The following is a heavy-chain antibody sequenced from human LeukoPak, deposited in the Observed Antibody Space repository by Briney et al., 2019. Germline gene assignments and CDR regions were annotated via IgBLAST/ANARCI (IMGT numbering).Heavy chain of an antibody. V-gene: IGHV5-51*01. CDR2: IYFGDSDT. CDR3: VRTELQRPYYYYGMDV. Sequence: GESLKISCKASGYSFTTYWIGWVRQMPGRGLEWMGIIYFGDSDTRYSPSFQGQVTISADKSIGTAYLQWSSLKASDTAVYYCVRTELQRPYYYYGMDVWGQGTTVTVSS. D-gene: IGHD1-1*01. J-gene: IGHJ6*02. CDR1: GYSFTTYW.